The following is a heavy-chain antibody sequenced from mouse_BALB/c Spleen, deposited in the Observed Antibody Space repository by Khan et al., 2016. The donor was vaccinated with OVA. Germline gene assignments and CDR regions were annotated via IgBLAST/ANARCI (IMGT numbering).Heavy chain of an antibody. CDR2: ISSGGSYT. Sequence: EVELVESGGDLVKPGGSLKLSCAASGFTFSTYGMSWVRQTPDKRLEWVATISSGGSYTYYPANVKGRFTISRDHAKNTLYLQMSSLKSEDTAMYYCARLAYYYNSEGFAYWGQGTLVTVSA. CDR1: GFTFSTYG. D-gene: IGHD1-1*01. J-gene: IGHJ3*01. V-gene: IGHV5-6*01. CDR3: ARLAYYYNSEGFAY.